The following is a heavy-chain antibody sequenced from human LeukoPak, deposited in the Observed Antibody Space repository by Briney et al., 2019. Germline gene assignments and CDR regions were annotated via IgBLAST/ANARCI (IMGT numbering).Heavy chain of an antibody. J-gene: IGHJ4*02. V-gene: IGHV1-18*01. CDR2: ISAHNGNT. CDR1: GYTXTSYG. D-gene: IGHD6-19*01. CDR3: ARDLSVAGAGGYFDY. Sequence: ASVKVSCKASGYTXTSYGISWVRQAPGQGLEWMGWISAHNGNTNYAQKLQGRVTMTTDTSTSTAYMELRSLRSDDTAVYYCARDLSVAGAGGYFDYWGQGTLVTVSS.